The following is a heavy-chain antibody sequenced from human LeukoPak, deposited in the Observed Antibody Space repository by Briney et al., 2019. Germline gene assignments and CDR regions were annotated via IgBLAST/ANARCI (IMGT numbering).Heavy chain of an antibody. Sequence: ASVKVSCKASGYTFTSYDINWVRQATGQGLEWMGWMNPNSENTSYAQNFQGRVSMTRTTSINTAYMELSGLRSDDTAVYYCARVAAARIGWKVHWFDPWGQGPLVPVSA. J-gene: IGHJ5*02. CDR2: MNPNSENT. V-gene: IGHV1-8*01. CDR3: ARVAAARIGWKVHWFDP. D-gene: IGHD6-13*01. CDR1: GYTFTSYD.